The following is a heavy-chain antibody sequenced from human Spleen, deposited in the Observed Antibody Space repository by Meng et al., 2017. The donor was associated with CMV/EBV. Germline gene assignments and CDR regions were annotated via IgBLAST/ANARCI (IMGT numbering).Heavy chain of an antibody. Sequence: GESLRLSCAASGFTFSSYALYWVRQAQGKGLEWVSAISGSGGSTYYADSVKGRFTISRDNSKNTLYLQMRGLRAEDTARYYCAKDVLSWYYGMDVWGQGTTVTVSS. J-gene: IGHJ6*02. CDR2: ISGSGGST. CDR3: AKDVLSWYYGMDV. D-gene: IGHD1-1*01. CDR1: GFTFSSYA. V-gene: IGHV3-23*01.